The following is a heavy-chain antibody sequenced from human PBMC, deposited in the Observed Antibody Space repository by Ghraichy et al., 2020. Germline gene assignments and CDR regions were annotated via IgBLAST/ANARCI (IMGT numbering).Heavy chain of an antibody. Sequence: GGSLRLSCAASGFTFNNYAMSWVRLAPGKGLEWVSAISGSGGSTYYADSVKGRFTISRDNSKNTLYLQMNSLRAEDTAVFYCAKGHIATAGGAEYFQHWGQGTLVTVSS. CDR1: GFTFNNYA. V-gene: IGHV3-23*01. CDR3: AKGHIATAGGAEYFQH. J-gene: IGHJ1*01. D-gene: IGHD6-13*01. CDR2: ISGSGGST.